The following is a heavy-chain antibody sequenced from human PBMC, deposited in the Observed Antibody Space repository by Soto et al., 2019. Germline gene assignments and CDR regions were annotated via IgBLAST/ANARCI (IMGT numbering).Heavy chain of an antibody. CDR2: INPYSGYT. D-gene: IGHD2-21*02. Sequence: GSSVKVSCKASGYTFTSYGISWVRQAPGQGLEWMGWINPYSGYTNYAQKLQGRVTMTTDTSTSTASMELTSLTPDDTAVYYCARDPSAYCGGDCYSSPSTPTDSWGQGTLVTVSS. V-gene: IGHV1-18*04. J-gene: IGHJ4*02. CDR1: GYTFTSYG. CDR3: ARDPSAYCGGDCYSSPSTPTDS.